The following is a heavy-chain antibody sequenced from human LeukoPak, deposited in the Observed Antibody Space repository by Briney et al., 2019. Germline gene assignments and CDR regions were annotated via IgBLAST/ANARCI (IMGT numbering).Heavy chain of an antibody. CDR3: AREGDCDFWSGYYKHFDY. V-gene: IGHV3-30*01. CDR1: GFTFSSYA. D-gene: IGHD3-3*01. CDR2: ISYDGSNK. Sequence: GGSLRLSCAASGFTFSSYAMHWVRQAPGKGLEWVAVISYDGSNKYYADSVKGRFTISRDNSKNTLYLQMNSLRAEDTAVYYCAREGDCDFWSGYYKHFDYWGQGTLVTVSS. J-gene: IGHJ4*02.